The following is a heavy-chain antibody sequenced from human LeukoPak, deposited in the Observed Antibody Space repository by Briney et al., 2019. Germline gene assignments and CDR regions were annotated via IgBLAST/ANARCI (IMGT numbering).Heavy chain of an antibody. CDR3: ARDLGDGYNRNYYYYYMDV. CDR2: ISYDGSNK. V-gene: IGHV3-30*04. J-gene: IGHJ6*03. CDR1: GFTFSSYA. D-gene: IGHD5-24*01. Sequence: PGGSLRLSCAASGFTFSSYAMHWVRQAPGKGLEWVAVISYDGSNKYYADSVKGRFTISRDNSKNTLYLQMNSLRAEDTAVYYCARDLGDGYNRNYYYYYMDVWGKGTTVTVSS.